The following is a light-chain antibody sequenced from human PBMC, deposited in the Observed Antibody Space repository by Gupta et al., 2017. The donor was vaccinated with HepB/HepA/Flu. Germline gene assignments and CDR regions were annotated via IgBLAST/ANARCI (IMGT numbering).Light chain of an antibody. Sequence: EIVLTQSPATLSLSPGEGATLSCRASQNVRGLLAWYQQRPGQAPRLLVYDTSNRATGIPARFSRSGSGTDFTLTISSLEPEDFAVYYCQQRSSWPLTFGGGTKVEIK. CDR3: QQRSSWPLT. V-gene: IGKV3-11*01. J-gene: IGKJ4*01. CDR2: DTS. CDR1: QNVRGL.